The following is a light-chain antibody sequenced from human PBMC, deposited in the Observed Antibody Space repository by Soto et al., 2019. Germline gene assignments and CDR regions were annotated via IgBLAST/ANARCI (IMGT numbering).Light chain of an antibody. CDR3: QQRNIWPPVT. CDR1: QSVSNNY. V-gene: IGKV3D-20*02. J-gene: IGKJ5*01. Sequence: EIVLTQSPGTLSLSPGGRASLSGRASQSVSNNYLAWYQQKPGQAPRLLIYGAFNRAACIPARFSGSGSGTDFTLTISSLEPEDSAVYYCQQRNIWPPVTFGQGTRLEIK. CDR2: GAF.